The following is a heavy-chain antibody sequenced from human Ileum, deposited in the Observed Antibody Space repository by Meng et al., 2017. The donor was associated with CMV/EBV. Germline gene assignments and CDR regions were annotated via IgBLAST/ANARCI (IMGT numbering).Heavy chain of an antibody. Sequence: LQLHESGPGLVKPSETLSLPCTVSGGSISSPPYFWGWIRQPPGKGLEWIATISYSGNTYYNPSLKSPVTISLDTSKNQFSLKLTSVTAADTAVYYCAREPPSGQQLDWGQGTLVTVSS. CDR3: AREPPSGQQLD. CDR2: ISYSGNT. D-gene: IGHD6-13*01. J-gene: IGHJ4*02. CDR1: GGSISSPPYF. V-gene: IGHV4-39*07.